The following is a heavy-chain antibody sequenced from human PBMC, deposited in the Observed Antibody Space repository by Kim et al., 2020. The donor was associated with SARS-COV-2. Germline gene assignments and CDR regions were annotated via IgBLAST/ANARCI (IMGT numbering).Heavy chain of an antibody. V-gene: IGHV1-18*01. CDR3: ASVAAAGSRGVGFDYYGMDV. J-gene: IGHJ6*02. CDR1: GYTFTSYG. CDR2: ISAYNGNT. Sequence: ASVKVSCKASGYTFTSYGISWVRQAPGQGLEWMGWISAYNGNTNYAQKLQGRVTMTTDTSTSTAYMELRSLRSDDTAVYYCASVAAAGSRGVGFDYYGMDVWGQGTTVTVSS. D-gene: IGHD6-13*01.